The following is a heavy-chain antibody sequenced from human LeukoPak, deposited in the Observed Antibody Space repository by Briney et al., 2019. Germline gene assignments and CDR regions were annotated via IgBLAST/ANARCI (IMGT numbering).Heavy chain of an antibody. J-gene: IGHJ4*02. V-gene: IGHV1-2*02. CDR3: ARDTYDSSGYYLYYFDY. D-gene: IGHD3-22*01. CDR1: GYTFTGYY. CDR2: INPNSGGT. Sequence: GASVKVSCKASGYTFTGYYMHWVRQAPGQGLEWMGWINPNSGGTKYAQKFQGRVTMTCDTSISTAYMELSRLRSDDTAVYYCARDTYDSSGYYLYYFDYWGQGTLVTVSS.